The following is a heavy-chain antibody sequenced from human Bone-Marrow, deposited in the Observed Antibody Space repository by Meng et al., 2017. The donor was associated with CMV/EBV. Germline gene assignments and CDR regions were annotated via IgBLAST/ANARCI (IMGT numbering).Heavy chain of an antibody. CDR3: AKSLEWELPGGFDY. V-gene: IGHV3-49*04. Sequence: GGSLRLSCTASGFTFGDYAVSWVRQAPGKGLEWVGFIRSKGYDERTEYAAPVKGRFTISRDNSKNTLYVQMNSLRAEDTAVYYCAKSLEWELPGGFDYWGQGTLVTVSS. J-gene: IGHJ4*02. CDR2: IRSKGYDERT. CDR1: GFTFGDYA. D-gene: IGHD1-26*01.